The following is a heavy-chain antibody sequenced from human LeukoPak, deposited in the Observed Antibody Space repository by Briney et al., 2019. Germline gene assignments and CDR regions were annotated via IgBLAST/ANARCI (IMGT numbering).Heavy chain of an antibody. V-gene: IGHV1-2*02. CDR1: GYTFTGYY. CDR3: ARVVVPAAIGRTYNWFDP. CDR2: INPNSGGT. Sequence: GASVKVSCKASGYTFTGYYMHWVRQAPGQGLEWMGWINPNSGGTNYAQKFQGRVTMTRDTSISTAYMELSRLRSDDTAVYYCARVVVPAAIGRTYNWFDPWGQGTLVTVSS. D-gene: IGHD2-2*01. J-gene: IGHJ5*02.